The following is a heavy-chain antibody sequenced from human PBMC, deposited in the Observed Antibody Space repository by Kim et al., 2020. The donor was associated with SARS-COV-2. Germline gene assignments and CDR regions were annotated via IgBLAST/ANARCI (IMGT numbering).Heavy chain of an antibody. D-gene: IGHD4-17*01. CDR2: INPSGGST. V-gene: IGHV1-46*01. CDR1: GYTFTSYY. Sequence: ASVKVSCKASGYTFTSYYMHWVRQAPGQGLEWMGIINPSGGSTSYAQKFQGRVTMTRDTSTSTVYMELSSLRSEDTAVYYCAREVRRYGDSARGGFDYWGQGTLVTVSS. CDR3: AREVRRYGDSARGGFDY. J-gene: IGHJ4*02.